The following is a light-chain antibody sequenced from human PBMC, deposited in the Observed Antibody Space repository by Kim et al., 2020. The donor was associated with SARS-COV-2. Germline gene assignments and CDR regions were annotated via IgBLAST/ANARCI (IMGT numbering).Light chain of an antibody. Sequence: LGQTIRITCQGDSLRSYHASWYQQKPGQAPVLVIFGKNKRPSGIPDRFSGSRSGNIASLTITGAQAEDEADYYCDSRDSSGNHRVVFGGGTQLTVL. CDR3: DSRDSSGNHRVV. CDR1: SLRSYH. CDR2: GKN. V-gene: IGLV3-19*01. J-gene: IGLJ2*01.